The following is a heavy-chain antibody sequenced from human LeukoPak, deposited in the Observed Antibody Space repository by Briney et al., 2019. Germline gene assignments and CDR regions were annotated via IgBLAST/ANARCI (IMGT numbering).Heavy chain of an antibody. J-gene: IGHJ4*02. CDR2: IYHGGST. D-gene: IGHD3-10*01. CDR3: ARVRLWFGDHLDDY. CDR1: GYSISSGYY. Sequence: SETPSLTCTVSGYSISSGYYWGWIRQPPGKGLEWIGSIYHGGSTYYNPSLKSRITMSVDTSKNQFSLKLTSVTAADTAVYYCARVRLWFGDHLDDYWGQGTLVTVSS. V-gene: IGHV4-38-2*02.